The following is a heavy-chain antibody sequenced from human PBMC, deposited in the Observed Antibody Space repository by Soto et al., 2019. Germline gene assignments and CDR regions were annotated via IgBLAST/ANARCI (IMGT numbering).Heavy chain of an antibody. CDR3: EYKPESYYDFWTGHSTGYGMDV. J-gene: IGHJ6*02. CDR2: ISSSSSYI. D-gene: IGHD3-3*01. V-gene: IGHV3-21*01. Sequence: GGSLRLSCAASGFTFSSYSMNWVRQAPGKGLEWVSSISSSSSYIYYADSVKGRFTISRDNAKNSLYLQMNSLRAEDTAVYYCEYKPESYYDFWTGHSTGYGMDVWGQGNKVTVSS. CDR1: GFTFSSYS.